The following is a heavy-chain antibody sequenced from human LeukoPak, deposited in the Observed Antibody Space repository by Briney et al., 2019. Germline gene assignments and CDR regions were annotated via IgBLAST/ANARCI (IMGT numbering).Heavy chain of an antibody. CDR2: IYSGGST. CDR1: GFTVSSNY. V-gene: IGHV3-66*01. Sequence: GGSLRLSCAASGFTVSSNYMSWVRQAPGKGLEWVSVIYSGGSTYYADSVKGRFTISRDNSKNTLYLQMNSLRAEDTAVYYCARVKVRYFDWLLETPYYFDYWGQGTLVTVSS. CDR3: ARVKVRYFDWLLETPYYFDY. D-gene: IGHD3-9*01. J-gene: IGHJ4*02.